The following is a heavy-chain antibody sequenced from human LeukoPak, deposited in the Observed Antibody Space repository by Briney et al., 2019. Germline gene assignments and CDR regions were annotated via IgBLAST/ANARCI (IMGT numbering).Heavy chain of an antibody. V-gene: IGHV1-69*13. CDR2: IIPIFGTA. J-gene: IGHJ6*02. D-gene: IGHD6-13*01. CDR3: ARAPYSSSGQTHYYYYYGMDV. Sequence: SVKVSCKASGGTFSSYAISWVRQAPGQGLEWMGGIIPIFGTANYAQKFQGRVTITADESTSTAYMELSSLRSEDTAVYYCARAPYSSSGQTHYYYYYGMDVWGQGTTVTVSS. CDR1: GGTFSSYA.